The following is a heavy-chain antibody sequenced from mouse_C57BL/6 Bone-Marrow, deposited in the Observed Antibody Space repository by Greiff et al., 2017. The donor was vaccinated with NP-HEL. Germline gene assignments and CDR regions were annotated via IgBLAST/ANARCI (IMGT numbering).Heavy chain of an antibody. J-gene: IGHJ2*01. CDR3: ARQKGSSYVVFPVFDY. CDR1: GFTFSSYT. D-gene: IGHD1-1*01. V-gene: IGHV5-9*01. CDR2: ISGGGGNT. Sequence: EVKLMESGGGLVKPGGSLTLSCAASGFTFSSYTMSWVRQTPEKRLAWVATISGGGGNTYYPDSVKGRFTISRDNAKNTLYLQMSILRTEDTALYYCARQKGSSYVVFPVFDYWGQGTTLTVSS.